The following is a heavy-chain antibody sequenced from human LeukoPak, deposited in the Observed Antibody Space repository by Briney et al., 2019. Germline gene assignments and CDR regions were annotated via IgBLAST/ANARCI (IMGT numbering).Heavy chain of an antibody. Sequence: SGGSLRLSCAASGFTFTTYAIIWVRRAPGKGLEWVSGISGGGDATYYAESVKGRFTISRDNSENTIYLQMKSLGAGDTAVYYSARLSGTSGTTSRVLDYWGQGALVTVSS. V-gene: IGHV3-23*01. D-gene: IGHD1-1*01. J-gene: IGHJ4*02. CDR2: ISGGGDAT. CDR3: ARLSGTSGTTSRVLDY. CDR1: GFTFTTYA.